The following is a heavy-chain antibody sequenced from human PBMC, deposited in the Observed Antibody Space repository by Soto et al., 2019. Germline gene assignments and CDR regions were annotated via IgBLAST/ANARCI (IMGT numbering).Heavy chain of an antibody. J-gene: IGHJ5*02. CDR2: ISSSSSYT. Sequence: GGSLRLSCVASGFTFSSYSMNWIRQAPGKGLEWVSYISSSSSYTNYADSVKGRFTISRDNAKNSLYLQMNSLRAEDTAVYYCARDHYGPGWFDPWGQGTLVTVSS. D-gene: IGHD3-10*01. CDR3: ARDHYGPGWFDP. CDR1: GFTFSSYS. V-gene: IGHV3-21*05.